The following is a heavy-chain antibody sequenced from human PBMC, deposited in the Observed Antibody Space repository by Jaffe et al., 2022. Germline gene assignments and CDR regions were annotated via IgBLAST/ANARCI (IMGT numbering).Heavy chain of an antibody. CDR3: AKGLGSGSYYNRALDY. D-gene: IGHD3-10*01. CDR1: GFTFSSYG. J-gene: IGHJ4*02. Sequence: QVQLVESGGGVVQPGRSLRLSCAASGFTFSSYGMHWVRQAPGKGLEWVAVISYDGSNKYYADSVKGRFTISRDNSKNTLYLQMNSLRAEDTAVYYCAKGLGSGSYYNRALDYWGQGTLVTVSS. CDR2: ISYDGSNK. V-gene: IGHV3-30*18.